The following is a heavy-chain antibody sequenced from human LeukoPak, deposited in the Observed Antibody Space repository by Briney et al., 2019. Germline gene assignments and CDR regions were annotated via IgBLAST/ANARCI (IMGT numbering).Heavy chain of an antibody. J-gene: IGHJ2*01. CDR2: IYYSGST. V-gene: IGHV4-39*07. CDR1: GGSVSSSSYY. D-gene: IGHD2-8*01. CDR3: ARCPGYCTNGVWFDL. Sequence: SETLSLTCTVSGGSVSSSSYYWGWIRQPPGKGLEWIGSIYYSGSTYYNPSLKSRVTISVDTSKNQFSLKSNSVTAADTAVYYCARCPGYCTNGVWFDLWGRGTLITVSS.